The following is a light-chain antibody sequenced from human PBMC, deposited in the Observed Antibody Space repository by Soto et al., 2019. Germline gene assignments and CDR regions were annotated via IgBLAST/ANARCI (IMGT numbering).Light chain of an antibody. V-gene: IGKV3-15*01. J-gene: IGKJ2*01. CDR3: QHYNNWPYT. CDR2: DAS. Sequence: EIVMTQSPDTLSVSPGERATLSCRASQSVSSNLAWYQQKPGQAPRLLIYDASTRATGIPARFSGSGSGTDFTLTISSLQSEDFAVYYCQHYNNWPYTFGLGTKLEIK. CDR1: QSVSSN.